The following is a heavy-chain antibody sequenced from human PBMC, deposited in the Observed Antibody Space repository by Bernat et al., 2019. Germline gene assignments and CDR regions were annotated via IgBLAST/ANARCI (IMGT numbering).Heavy chain of an antibody. CDR1: GFTFSNYW. V-gene: IGHV3-7*01. Sequence: EVQLVESGGGLVQPGGSLRLSCAASGFTFSNYWMGWVRQAPGKGLEWVAQIKGGGTDKCYVTSVEGRFTIARDNAKNSVYLEMNSLRAEDTAVYYCGRGPLKMAAGNWWGQGTLVIVSS. CDR3: GRGPLKMAAGNW. CDR2: IKGGGTDK. J-gene: IGHJ4*02. D-gene: IGHD6-13*01.